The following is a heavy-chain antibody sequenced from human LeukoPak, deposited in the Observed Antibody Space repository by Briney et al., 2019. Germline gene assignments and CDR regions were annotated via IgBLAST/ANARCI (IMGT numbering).Heavy chain of an antibody. D-gene: IGHD2-15*01. Sequence: GGSLRLSCAASGFTFSSYAMSWVRQAPGKGLEWVSSISATGGSTYYADSVKGRFTVSRDNSKNTLYLQMNSLRAEDTAVYYCAKGFIGYCSGGRCSTFDYWGQGTLVTVSS. V-gene: IGHV3-23*01. CDR1: GFTFSSYA. J-gene: IGHJ4*02. CDR3: AKGFIGYCSGGRCSTFDY. CDR2: ISATGGST.